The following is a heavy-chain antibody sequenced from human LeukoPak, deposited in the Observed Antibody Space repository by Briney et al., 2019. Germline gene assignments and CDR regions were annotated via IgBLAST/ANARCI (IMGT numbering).Heavy chain of an antibody. D-gene: IGHD1-14*01. CDR3: ARQPIGPYYFDY. CDR2: IYNGGSA. J-gene: IGHJ4*02. Sequence: PSETLSLTCTVSGASVSSYYWSWIRQPAGKGLEWIGRIYNGGSANYNPSLQSRISMSVDTSKNQFSLRLKSVTAADTAVYYCARQPIGPYYFDYWGQGTLVTVSS. V-gene: IGHV4-4*07. CDR1: GASVSSYY.